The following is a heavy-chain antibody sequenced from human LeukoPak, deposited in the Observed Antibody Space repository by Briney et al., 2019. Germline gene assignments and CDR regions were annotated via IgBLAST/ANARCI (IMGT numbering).Heavy chain of an antibody. D-gene: IGHD6-19*01. Sequence: ASVKVSCKASGYTFTGYYMHWVRQAPGQGLEWMGWINPNSGGTNYAQKFRGRVTMTRDTSISTAYMELSRLRSDDTAVYYCARDPAVAGTGLGYWGQGTLVTVSS. J-gene: IGHJ4*02. V-gene: IGHV1-2*02. CDR3: ARDPAVAGTGLGY. CDR1: GYTFTGYY. CDR2: INPNSGGT.